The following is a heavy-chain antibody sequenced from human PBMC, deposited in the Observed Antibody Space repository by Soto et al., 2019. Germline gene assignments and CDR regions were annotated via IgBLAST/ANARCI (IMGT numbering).Heavy chain of an antibody. Sequence: QVQLQESGPGLVKPSETLSLTCTVSGGYISTYYWSWIRQPPGKGLEWIGNIYYTGSTNYNPSLKSRVTISVDTSKNQFSLKLTSVTAADTAVNYCARGRRNFLSGYDSAFDYWGQGTLVTVSS. CDR1: GGYISTYY. CDR3: ARGRRNFLSGYDSAFDY. V-gene: IGHV4-59*01. CDR2: IYYTGST. D-gene: IGHD5-12*01. J-gene: IGHJ4*02.